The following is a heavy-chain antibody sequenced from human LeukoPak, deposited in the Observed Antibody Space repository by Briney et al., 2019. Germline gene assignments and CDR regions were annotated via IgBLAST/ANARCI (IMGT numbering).Heavy chain of an antibody. V-gene: IGHV3-30*18. CDR1: GFTFSSYA. D-gene: IGHD6-19*01. J-gene: IGHJ4*02. Sequence: GGSLRLSCAASGFTFSSYAMSWVRQAPGKGLEWVAVISYDGSNKYYADSVKGRFTISRDNSKNTLYLQMNSLRAEDTAVYYCAKGHSSGWWDNFDYWGQGTLVTVSS. CDR2: ISYDGSNK. CDR3: AKGHSSGWWDNFDY.